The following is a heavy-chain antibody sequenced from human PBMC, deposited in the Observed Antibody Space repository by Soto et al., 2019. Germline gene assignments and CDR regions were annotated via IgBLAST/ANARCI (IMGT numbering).Heavy chain of an antibody. CDR2: IYWDDDT. D-gene: IGHD1-26*01. J-gene: IGHJ3*01. CDR1: GFSLTTNGVG. Sequence: QITLKESGPTLVKPTQTLTLTCTFSGFSLTTNGVGVGWIRQPPGKALEWLGLIYWDDDTRYSPILKSTLTISPDIFKSQVALTLTDMDPLDAVTYFSVHHVTGGSFPAWGQGSRLTVSS. CDR3: VHHVTGGSFPA. V-gene: IGHV2-5*02.